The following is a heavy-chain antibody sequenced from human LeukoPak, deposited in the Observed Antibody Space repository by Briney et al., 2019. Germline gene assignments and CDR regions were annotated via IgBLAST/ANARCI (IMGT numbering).Heavy chain of an antibody. CDR1: GYTFTSYY. CDR3: ARWYCSTTTCYYLDH. CDR2: INPSGGST. V-gene: IGHV1-46*01. D-gene: IGHD2-2*01. Sequence: GASVKVSCKASGYTFTSYYMHWVRQAPGQGLEWMGIINPSGGSTSYAQKFQGRVTMTRDTSTSTVYMELSSLRSEDTAVYYCARWYCSTTTCYYLDHWGQGTLVTVSS. J-gene: IGHJ4*02.